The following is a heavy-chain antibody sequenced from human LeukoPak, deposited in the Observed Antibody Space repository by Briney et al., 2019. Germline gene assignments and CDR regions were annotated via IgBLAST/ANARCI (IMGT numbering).Heavy chain of an antibody. J-gene: IGHJ4*02. CDR2: IYTSGST. Sequence: PSETLSLTCTVSGGSISSYYWSWIRQPAGKGLEWIGRIYTSGSTNYNPSLKSRVTISVGTSKNQFSLKLRSVTAADTAVYYCARQARSGWYYFDYWGQGTLVTVSS. D-gene: IGHD6-19*01. CDR3: ARQARSGWYYFDY. CDR1: GGSISSYY. V-gene: IGHV4-4*07.